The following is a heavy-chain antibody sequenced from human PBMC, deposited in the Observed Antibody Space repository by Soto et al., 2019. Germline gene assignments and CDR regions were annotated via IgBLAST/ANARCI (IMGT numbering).Heavy chain of an antibody. CDR1: GYTFTSYG. J-gene: IGHJ4*02. Sequence: GASVKVSCKASGYTFTSYGISWVRQAPGQGLEWMGWISAYNGNTNYAQKLQGRVTMTTDTSTSTAYMELRSLRSDDTAVYYCARAVVVTAIPAVVDYWGQGTLVTGSS. V-gene: IGHV1-18*01. CDR2: ISAYNGNT. CDR3: ARAVVVTAIPAVVDY. D-gene: IGHD2-21*02.